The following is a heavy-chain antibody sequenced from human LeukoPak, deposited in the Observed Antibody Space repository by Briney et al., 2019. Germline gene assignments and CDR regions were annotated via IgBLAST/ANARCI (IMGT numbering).Heavy chain of an antibody. Sequence: SETLSLTCTVSGGSISSSSYYWGWIRQPPGKGLEWIGSIYYSGSTYYNPSLKSRVTISVDTSKNQFSLKLSSVTAADTAVYYCASIGYSSGWLIDYWGQGTLVTVSS. D-gene: IGHD6-19*01. V-gene: IGHV4-39*07. CDR3: ASIGYSSGWLIDY. CDR1: GGSISSSSYY. J-gene: IGHJ4*02. CDR2: IYYSGST.